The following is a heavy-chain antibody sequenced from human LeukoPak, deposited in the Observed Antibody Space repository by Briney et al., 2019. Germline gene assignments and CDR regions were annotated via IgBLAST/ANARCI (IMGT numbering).Heavy chain of an antibody. V-gene: IGHV4-34*01. CDR2: INHSGST. Sequence: RASETLSLTCAVYGGSFSGYYWSWIRQPPGKGLEWIGEINHSGSTNYNPSLKSRVTISVDTSKNQFSLKLSSVTAADTAVYYCARHCKDLLWFGRQPRGFSCWFDPWGQGTLVTVSS. CDR1: GGSFSGYY. J-gene: IGHJ5*02. CDR3: ARHCKDLLWFGRQPRGFSCWFDP. D-gene: IGHD3-10*01.